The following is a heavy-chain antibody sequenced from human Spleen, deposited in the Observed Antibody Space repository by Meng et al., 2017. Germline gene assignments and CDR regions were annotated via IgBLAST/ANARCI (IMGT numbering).Heavy chain of an antibody. CDR2: TYVGGST. CDR3: ARGSAGDYYFDS. Sequence: QVQLQESGPGLVKPSDTLSLTRSVSGDSISNYYWNWLRQPAGKRLEWIGRTYVGGSTDYNPSLRSRVTVSVDTSKNQISLRLASVTAADTAVYFCARGSAGDYYFDSWGQGTLVTVSS. V-gene: IGHV4-4*07. J-gene: IGHJ4*02. CDR1: GDSISNYY. D-gene: IGHD4-17*01.